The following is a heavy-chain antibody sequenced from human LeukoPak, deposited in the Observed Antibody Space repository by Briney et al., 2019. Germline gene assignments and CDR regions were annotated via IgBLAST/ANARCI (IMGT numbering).Heavy chain of an antibody. CDR3: ASSTLVVAFDI. Sequence: SETLSLTCAVYGGSFSGYYWSWIRQPPGKGLEWIGEINHSGSTNYNPSLKSRVTISVDTSKNQFSLKLSSVTAADTAVYYCASSTLVVAFDIWGQGTMVTVSS. CDR2: INHSGST. V-gene: IGHV4-34*01. J-gene: IGHJ3*02. CDR1: GGSFSGYY.